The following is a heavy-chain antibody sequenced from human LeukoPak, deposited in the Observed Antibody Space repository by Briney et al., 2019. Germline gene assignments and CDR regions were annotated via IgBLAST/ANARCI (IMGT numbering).Heavy chain of an antibody. D-gene: IGHD1-26*01. CDR2: IYPGDSET. Sequence: GESLKISCKGSGYGFTSYWIGWVRQMPGTGLEWMGIIYPGDSETIYSPSFQGQVAFSSDKSISTAYLQWSSLKASDTAMYYCARLVGGSFSSVDYWGQGTLVTVSS. CDR3: ARLVGGSFSSVDY. CDR1: GYGFTSYW. J-gene: IGHJ4*02. V-gene: IGHV5-51*01.